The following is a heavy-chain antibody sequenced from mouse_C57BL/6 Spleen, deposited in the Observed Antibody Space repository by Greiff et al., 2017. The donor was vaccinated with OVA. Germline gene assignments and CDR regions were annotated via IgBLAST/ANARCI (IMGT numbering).Heavy chain of an antibody. CDR2: IDPSDSYT. Sequence: QVQLQQSGAELVKPGASVKLSCKASGYTFTSYWMQWVKQRPGQGLEWIGEIDPSDSYTNYNQKFKGKATLTVDTSSSTAYMQLSSLTSEDSAVYYCARLYYGNSSWFAYWGQGTLVTVSA. V-gene: IGHV1-50*01. D-gene: IGHD2-1*01. J-gene: IGHJ3*01. CDR1: GYTFTSYW. CDR3: ARLYYGNSSWFAY.